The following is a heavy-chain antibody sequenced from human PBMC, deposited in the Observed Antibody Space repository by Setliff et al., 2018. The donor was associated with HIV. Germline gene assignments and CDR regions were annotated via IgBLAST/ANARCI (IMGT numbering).Heavy chain of an antibody. D-gene: IGHD3-16*01. Sequence: SETLSLTCTLYGGSLTNFWWTWIRQSPGKGLEWIGEIVDSGSTTYNPSLTGRVTMSIDTSKNQFSLKVISVTAADTATYFCSRGSSSYDTTDYDDAFDVWGQGTMVTVSS. V-gene: IGHV4-34*01. J-gene: IGHJ3*01. CDR3: SRGSSSYDTTDYDDAFDV. CDR1: GGSLTNFW. CDR2: IVDSGST.